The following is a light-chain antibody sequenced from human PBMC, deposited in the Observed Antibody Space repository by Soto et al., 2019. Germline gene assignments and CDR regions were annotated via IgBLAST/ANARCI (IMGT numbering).Light chain of an antibody. CDR1: GSDIAGYNY. CDR2: NVG. CDR3: CSYAGSYNFV. Sequence: QSVLTQPASVSGSLGQSITISCTGTGSDIAGYNYVSWYQQYPGKAPKLIIYNVGTRRLGVPGRFSGSKSGNTASLTISGLQDEDEAQYYCCSYAGSYNFVFGSGNKVTVL. J-gene: IGLJ1*01. V-gene: IGLV2-11*01.